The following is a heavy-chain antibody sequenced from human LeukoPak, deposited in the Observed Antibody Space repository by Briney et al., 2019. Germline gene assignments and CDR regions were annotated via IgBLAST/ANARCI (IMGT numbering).Heavy chain of an antibody. D-gene: IGHD4-17*01. CDR1: GFTFSDYY. V-gene: IGHV3-11*06. Sequence: GGSLRLSCAASGFTFSDYYMSWIRQAPGKGLEWVSYISSSSSYTNYADSVKGRFTISRDNAKNSLYLQMNSLRAEDTAVYYCARGGYGDYEFDYWGQGTLVTVPS. CDR2: ISSSSSYT. J-gene: IGHJ4*02. CDR3: ARGGYGDYEFDY.